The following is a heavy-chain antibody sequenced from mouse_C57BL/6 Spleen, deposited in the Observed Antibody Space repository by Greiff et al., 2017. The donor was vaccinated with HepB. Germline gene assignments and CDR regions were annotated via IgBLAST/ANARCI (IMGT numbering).Heavy chain of an antibody. Sequence: VHLVESGAELVRPGASVTLSCKASGYTFTDYEMHWVKQTPVHGLEWIGAIDPETGGTAYNQKFKGKAILTADKSSSTAYMELRSLTSEDSAVYYCTRKYYGSSPYYAMDYWGQGTSVTVSS. CDR3: TRKYYGSSPYYAMDY. CDR1: GYTFTDYE. CDR2: IDPETGGT. V-gene: IGHV1-15*01. J-gene: IGHJ4*01. D-gene: IGHD1-1*01.